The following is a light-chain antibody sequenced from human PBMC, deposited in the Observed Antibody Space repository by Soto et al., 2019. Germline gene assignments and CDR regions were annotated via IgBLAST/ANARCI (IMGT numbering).Light chain of an antibody. J-gene: IGKJ3*01. CDR3: QHYSDLTPT. Sequence: DIQMTQSPSSLSASVGDRVTITCQASQDIRKYLNWYQQKPGIAPKLLIYDASNLEVGVPSRFSGSGSGTDFTFTINSLQPEDSATYYCQHYSDLTPTFGPGTKVYIK. CDR1: QDIRKY. CDR2: DAS. V-gene: IGKV1-33*01.